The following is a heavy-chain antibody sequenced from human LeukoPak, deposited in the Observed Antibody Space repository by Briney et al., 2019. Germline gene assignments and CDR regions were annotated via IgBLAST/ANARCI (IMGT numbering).Heavy chain of an antibody. CDR1: GSTFSRYG. CDR2: IRYDESNK. Sequence: QTGGSLRLSCAASGSTFSRYGMHWVRQAPGKGLEWVAFIRYDESNKDYADSVKGRFTISRDNSKNTLYLQMNSLRIEDTAVYYCAKFASSSTRWPFDFWGQGTLVTVSS. J-gene: IGHJ4*02. V-gene: IGHV3-30*02. D-gene: IGHD2/OR15-2a*01. CDR3: AKFASSSTRWPFDF.